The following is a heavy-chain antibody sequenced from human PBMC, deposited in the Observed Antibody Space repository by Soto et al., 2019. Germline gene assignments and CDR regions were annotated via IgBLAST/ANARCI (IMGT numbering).Heavy chain of an antibody. CDR3: ATYSSSYGAFDI. J-gene: IGHJ3*02. D-gene: IGHD6-13*01. CDR2: INPSGGST. CDR1: GYTFNSYY. Sequence: ASVKVSCKASGYTFNSYYMHWVRQAPGQGLEWMGIINPSGGSTSYAQKFQGRVTMTRDTSTSTVYMELSSLRSGDTAVYYCATYSSSYGAFDIWGQGTMVTVSS. V-gene: IGHV1-46*03.